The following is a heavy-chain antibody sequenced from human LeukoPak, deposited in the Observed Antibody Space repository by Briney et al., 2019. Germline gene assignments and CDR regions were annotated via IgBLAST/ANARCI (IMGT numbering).Heavy chain of an antibody. CDR2: IYCGGST. D-gene: IGHD5-18*01. V-gene: IGHV3-66*01. J-gene: IGHJ4*03. CDR1: GFIVTSND. CDR3: ARDTGHTYGRIDH. Sequence: PWGSLRLSCVASGFIVTSNDTNWVRQAPGKGLEWVSVIYCGGSTHHSEPVTHRFTISRDSAKNSVYLQMNSLRAEDTAVYYCARDTGHTYGRIDHWGQVTPGTVSS.